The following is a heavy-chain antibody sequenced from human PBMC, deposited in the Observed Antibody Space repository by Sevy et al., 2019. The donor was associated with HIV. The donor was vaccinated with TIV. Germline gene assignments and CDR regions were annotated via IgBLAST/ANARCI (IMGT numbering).Heavy chain of an antibody. V-gene: IGHV4-59*01. J-gene: IGHJ4*02. CDR1: GASISADY. CDR2: IYYSGST. CDR3: ARSRRSGSYGDFDY. D-gene: IGHD1-26*01. Sequence: SETLSLTCAVSGASISADYWSWIRQPPGKGLEWIGYIYYSGSTSYNPSLKSRTSISMDTSRNQSSLKLTSVTAADTAVYLCARSRRSGSYGDFDYWGRGARVTVSS.